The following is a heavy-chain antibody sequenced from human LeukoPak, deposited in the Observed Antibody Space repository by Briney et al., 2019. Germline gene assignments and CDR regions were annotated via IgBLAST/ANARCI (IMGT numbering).Heavy chain of an antibody. CDR1: GFTFDDYA. D-gene: IGHD3-22*01. Sequence: GGSLRLSCAASGFTFDDYAMHWVRQAPGKGLEWVSGISWNSGSIGYADSVKGRFTISRGNAKNSLYLQMNSLRAEDTALYYCAKDYYYDSSGYYHPHFDYWGQGTLVTVSS. V-gene: IGHV3-9*01. CDR2: ISWNSGSI. J-gene: IGHJ4*02. CDR3: AKDYYYDSSGYYHPHFDY.